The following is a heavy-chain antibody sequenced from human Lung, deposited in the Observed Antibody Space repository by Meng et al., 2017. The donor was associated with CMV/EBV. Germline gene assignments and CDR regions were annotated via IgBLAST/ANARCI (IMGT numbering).Heavy chain of an antibody. CDR1: GFTFSDYY. Sequence: GGSXRLXCAASGFTFSDYYMSWIRQAPGKGLEWVSYISSSGSTIYYADSVKGRFTISRDNAKNSLYLQMNSLRAEDTAVYYCARDLLYDFWNHYYGMDVWGQAXTVTVSS. CDR3: ARDLLYDFWNHYYGMDV. CDR2: ISSSGSTI. V-gene: IGHV3-11*04. D-gene: IGHD3-3*01. J-gene: IGHJ6*02.